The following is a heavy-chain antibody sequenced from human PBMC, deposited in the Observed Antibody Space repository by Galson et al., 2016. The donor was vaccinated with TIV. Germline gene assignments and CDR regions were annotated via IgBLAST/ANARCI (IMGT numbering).Heavy chain of an antibody. CDR1: GDSVSSNSAA. V-gene: IGHV6-1*01. Sequence: CAISGDSVSSNSAAWNWIRQSPSRGLEWLGRTYCRSRCYYDYAVSVKSRITIESDTSKNQFSLQLNSVTSEDTAVYYCAREGGTYFDSYYYGMVVWGQGTTVTVSS. CDR2: TYCRSRCYY. D-gene: IGHD1-26*01. CDR3: AREGGTYFDSYYYGMVV. J-gene: IGHJ6*02.